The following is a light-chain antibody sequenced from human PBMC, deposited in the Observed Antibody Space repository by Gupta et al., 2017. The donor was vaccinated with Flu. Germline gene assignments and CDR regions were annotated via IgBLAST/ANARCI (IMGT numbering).Light chain of an antibody. CDR2: DVS. V-gene: IGKV3-20*01. CDR3: QQYDSSPFT. Sequence: GTLSLSPGEKATRACRASQSFTRNYLAWYQQKPGQAPRLLIYDVSSRATGIPDRFSGSGSGTDFTLIISRLEPEDFAIYFCQQYDSSPFTFGGGTKVEIK. J-gene: IGKJ4*01. CDR1: QSFTRNY.